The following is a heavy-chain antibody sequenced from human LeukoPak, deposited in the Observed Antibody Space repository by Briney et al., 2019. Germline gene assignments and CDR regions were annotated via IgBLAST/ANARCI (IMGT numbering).Heavy chain of an antibody. Sequence: SETLSLTCTVSGCSISSYYWSWIRQPPGKGLEWIGYIYYSGSTNYNPSLKSRVTISVDTSKNQFSLKLSSVTAADTAVYYRARDAPRAYCSGGSCYLPYYYYMDVWGKGTTVTVSS. CDR2: IYYSGST. D-gene: IGHD2-15*01. CDR3: ARDAPRAYCSGGSCYLPYYYYMDV. V-gene: IGHV4-59*01. CDR1: GCSISSYY. J-gene: IGHJ6*03.